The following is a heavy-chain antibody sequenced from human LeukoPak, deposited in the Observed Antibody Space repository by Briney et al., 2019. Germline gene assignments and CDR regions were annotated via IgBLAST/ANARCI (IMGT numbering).Heavy chain of an antibody. V-gene: IGHV3-21*01. D-gene: IGHD3-22*01. J-gene: IGHJ4*02. CDR2: ISSSSSYI. CDR1: GFTFSSYS. Sequence: GGSLRLSCAASGFTFSSYSMNWVRQAPGKGLEWVSSISSSSSYIYYADSVKGRFTISRDNAKNSPYLQMNSLRAEDTAVYYCARGVGGTMIAGYWGQGTLVTVSS. CDR3: ARGVGGTMIAGY.